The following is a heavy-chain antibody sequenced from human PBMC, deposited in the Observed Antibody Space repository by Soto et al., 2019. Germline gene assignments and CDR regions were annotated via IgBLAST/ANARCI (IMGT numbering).Heavy chain of an antibody. Sequence: EVQILESGGGLVQPGGSLRLSCAASGFPFSNYAMAWVRQAPGKGLEWVSAISGTTGHAFYADSVKARFTISRDNSKNTLYLQMDSLRAEDTAVYHCARAPSEYIWGSYLRYYEYWGQGTLVTVSS. CDR3: ARAPSEYIWGSYLRYYEY. J-gene: IGHJ4*02. CDR1: GFPFSNYA. V-gene: IGHV3-23*01. CDR2: ISGTTGHA. D-gene: IGHD3-16*01.